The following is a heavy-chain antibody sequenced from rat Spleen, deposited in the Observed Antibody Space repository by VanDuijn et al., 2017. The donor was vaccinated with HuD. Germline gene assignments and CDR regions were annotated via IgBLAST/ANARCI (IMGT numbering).Heavy chain of an antibody. J-gene: IGHJ2*01. V-gene: IGHV5-29*01. CDR1: GFTFSDYY. CDR3: ATHSLRTVVQGFVDY. Sequence: EVQLVESDGGLVQPGRSLKLSCAASGFTFSDYYMAWVRQAPTKGLEWVATISFDGSSTYYRDSVKGRFTISRDNAKSTLYLQMDSLRSEDTATYYCATHSLRTVVQGFVDYWGQGVMVTVSS. CDR2: ISFDGSST. D-gene: IGHD1-1*01.